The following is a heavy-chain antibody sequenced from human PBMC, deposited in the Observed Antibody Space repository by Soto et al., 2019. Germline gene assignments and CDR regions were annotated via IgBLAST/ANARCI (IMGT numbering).Heavy chain of an antibody. CDR3: AKDGFAGYSRHTYYYYGTDV. D-gene: IGHD6-13*01. CDR2: ISWNSGSI. Sequence: QPGGSLRLSCAASGFTFDDYAMHWVRQAPGKGLEWVSGISWNSGSIGYADSVKGRFTISRDNAKNSLYLQMNSLRAEDTALYYFAKDGFAGYSRHTYYYYGTDVWGQGTTVTVSS. CDR1: GFTFDDYA. J-gene: IGHJ6*02. V-gene: IGHV3-9*01.